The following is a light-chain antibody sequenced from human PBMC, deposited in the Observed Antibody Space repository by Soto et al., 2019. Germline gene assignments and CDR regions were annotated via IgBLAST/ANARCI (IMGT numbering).Light chain of an antibody. J-gene: IGKJ4*01. Sequence: DIQMTQSPSTLSASVGDRVTITCRASQSISYWLAWYQQKPGKAPKILIYTASSLESGVPSRFSVTGSGTEFTLTISSLQPDDFATYYCQQYNTYSGLTFGGGTKVEIK. CDR1: QSISYW. V-gene: IGKV1-5*03. CDR2: TAS. CDR3: QQYNTYSGLT.